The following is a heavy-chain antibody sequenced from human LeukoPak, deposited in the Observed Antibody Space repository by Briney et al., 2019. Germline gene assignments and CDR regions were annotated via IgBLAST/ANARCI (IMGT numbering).Heavy chain of an antibody. Sequence: ASVKVSCKASGGTFSSYAISWVRQAPGQGLEWMGWISAYNGNTNYAQKLQGRVTMTTDTSTSTAYMELRSLRSDDTAVYYCARGREFNDAFDIWGQGTVVTVSS. CDR1: GGTFSSYA. J-gene: IGHJ3*02. CDR3: ARGREFNDAFDI. V-gene: IGHV1-18*01. CDR2: ISAYNGNT.